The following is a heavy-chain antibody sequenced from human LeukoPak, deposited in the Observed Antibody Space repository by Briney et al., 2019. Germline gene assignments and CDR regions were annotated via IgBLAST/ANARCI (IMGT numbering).Heavy chain of an antibody. CDR2: IGISSGNT. J-gene: IGHJ4*01. D-gene: IGHD5-12*01. CDR3: ARDHRYAFDN. CDR1: GFNFIDYS. V-gene: IGHV3-48*01. Sequence: GGSLRLSCAASGFNFIDYSMNWVRQAPGKGLEWTSHIGISSGNTKYADSVKGRFTISRDKARNSLYLQMNSLRVEDTAMYYCARDHRYAFDNWGHGTLVTVSS.